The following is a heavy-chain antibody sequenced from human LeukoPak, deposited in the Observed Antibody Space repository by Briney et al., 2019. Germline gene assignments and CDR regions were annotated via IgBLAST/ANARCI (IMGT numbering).Heavy chain of an antibody. Sequence: SETLSLTCTVSGVSISSSSYYWVWIRQPPGKGLDSIGSIYYSGSTYYNPSLKSRVTISVDTPKNQFSLKLSSVTAADTAVYYCARVGSYGMGYYYGMDVWGQGTTVTVSS. J-gene: IGHJ6*02. CDR2: IYYSGST. V-gene: IGHV4-39*01. D-gene: IGHD3-16*01. CDR1: GVSISSSSYY. CDR3: ARVGSYGMGYYYGMDV.